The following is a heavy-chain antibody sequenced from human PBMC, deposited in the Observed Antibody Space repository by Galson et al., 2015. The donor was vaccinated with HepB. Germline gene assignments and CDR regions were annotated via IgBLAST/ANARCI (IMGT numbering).Heavy chain of an antibody. D-gene: IGHD4-17*01. CDR1: RFLFRSYA. J-gene: IGHJ4*02. V-gene: IGHV3-30-3*01. CDR3: ARDGAPYGDFVGFSDS. Sequence: SLRLSCAATRFLFRSYAMHWVRQAPGKGLEWVADVSYDGANTYYADSVKGRFTISRDNSKNMLYLHMNSLRPGDTAVYYCARDGAPYGDFVGFSDSRGQGSLVTVSS. CDR2: VSYDGANT.